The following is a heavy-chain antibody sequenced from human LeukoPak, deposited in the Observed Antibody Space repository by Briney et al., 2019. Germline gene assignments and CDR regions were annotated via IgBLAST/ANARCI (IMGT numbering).Heavy chain of an antibody. V-gene: IGHV3-23*01. Sequence: GGSLRLSCAASGFTFSSYSMNWVRQAPGKGLEWVSAISGSGGNTYYADSVKGRFTIPRDNSKNTLYLQMNSLRAEDTAVYYCAKRAGGLRYFDWLSHLEYYFDYWGQGTLVTVSS. CDR1: GFTFSSYS. CDR2: ISGSGGNT. D-gene: IGHD3-9*01. CDR3: AKRAGGLRYFDWLSHLEYYFDY. J-gene: IGHJ4*02.